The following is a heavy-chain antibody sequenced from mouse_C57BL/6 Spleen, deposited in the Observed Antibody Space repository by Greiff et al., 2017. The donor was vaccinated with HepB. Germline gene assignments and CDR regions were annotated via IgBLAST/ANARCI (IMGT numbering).Heavy chain of an antibody. Sequence: QVQLQQPGAELVKPGASVKLSCKASGYTFTSYWMQWVKQRPGQGLEWIGEIDPSDSYTNYNQKFKGKATLTVDTSSSTAYMQLSSQTSEDAAVYNCASAEGDWGKGTTLTVAS. CDR1: GYTFTSYW. J-gene: IGHJ2*01. CDR3: ASAEGD. V-gene: IGHV1-50*01. CDR2: IDPSDSYT.